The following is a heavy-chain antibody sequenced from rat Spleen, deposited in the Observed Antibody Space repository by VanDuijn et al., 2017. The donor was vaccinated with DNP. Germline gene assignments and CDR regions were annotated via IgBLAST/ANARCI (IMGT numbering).Heavy chain of an antibody. Sequence: EVQLVESGGGLVQPGRSLKLSCAASGFTFSSYWMYWIRQAPGKGLEWVASINTDGGNTYYPDSVKGRFTISRDNAESSLYLQMNSLKSEDTATYYCAREQHYHFDYWGQGVMVTVSS. CDR3: AREQHYHFDY. V-gene: IGHV5-58*01. CDR2: INTDGGNT. J-gene: IGHJ2*01. CDR1: GFTFSSYW. D-gene: IGHD1-4*01.